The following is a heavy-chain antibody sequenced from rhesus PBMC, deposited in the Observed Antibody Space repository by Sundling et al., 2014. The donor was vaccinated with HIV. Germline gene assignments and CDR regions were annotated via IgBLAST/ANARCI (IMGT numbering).Heavy chain of an antibody. CDR1: DDSISSSY. Sequence: LQLQESGPGLVKPSETLSVTCAVSDDSISSSYWSWIRQAPGKGLEWIGYIFGSGSNTNYNYNPSLKSRVTLSVDTSKNQFSLKLSSVTAADTAVYYCARDGFSGWSRVDSFDYWGQGFLVTVSS. CDR2: IFGSGSNTNY. D-gene: IGHD6-37*01. CDR3: ARDGFSGWSRVDSFDY. V-gene: IGHV4-169*02. J-gene: IGHJ4*01.